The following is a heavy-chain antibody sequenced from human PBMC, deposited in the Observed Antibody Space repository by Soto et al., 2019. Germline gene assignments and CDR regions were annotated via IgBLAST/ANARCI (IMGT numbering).Heavy chain of an antibody. Sequence: QVQLQESGPGLVKPSQTLSLTCTVSGGSISSGGYYWSWIRQHPGKGLEWIGYIYYSGSTYYNPTLKRRITISVDTSKTQFSLKLSSVTAANTAVYYCARSSTSANYFDYWGQGTLVTLSS. J-gene: IGHJ4*02. CDR3: ARSSTSANYFDY. CDR2: IYYSGST. D-gene: IGHD2-2*01. V-gene: IGHV4-31*03. CDR1: GGSISSGGYY.